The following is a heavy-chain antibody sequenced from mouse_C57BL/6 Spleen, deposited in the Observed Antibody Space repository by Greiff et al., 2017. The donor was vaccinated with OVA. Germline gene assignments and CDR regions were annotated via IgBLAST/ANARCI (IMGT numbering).Heavy chain of an antibody. CDR2: IDPETGGT. CDR3: TRKVDY. CDR1: GYTFTDYE. Sequence: QVQLQQQSGAELVRPGASVTLSCKASGYTFTDYEMHWVKQTPVHGLEWIGAIDPETGGTAYNQKFKGKAILTADKSSSTAYMELRSLTSEDSAVYYCTRKVDYWGQGTTLTVSS. J-gene: IGHJ2*01. V-gene: IGHV1-15*01.